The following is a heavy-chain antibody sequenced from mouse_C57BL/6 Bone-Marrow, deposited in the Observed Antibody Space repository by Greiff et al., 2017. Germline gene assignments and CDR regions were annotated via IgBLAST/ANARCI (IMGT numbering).Heavy chain of an antibody. CDR2: ISDGGSYT. Sequence: EVKLVESGGGLVKPGGSLKLSCAASGFTFSSYAMSWVRQTPEKRLEWVATISDGGSYTYYPDNVKGRFTISRDNAKNTLYRQMSHLKSEDTAMYYCARPPLRSYLDYWGQGTTLTVSS. CDR3: ARPPLRSYLDY. D-gene: IGHD1-1*01. CDR1: GFTFSSYA. V-gene: IGHV5-4*03. J-gene: IGHJ2*01.